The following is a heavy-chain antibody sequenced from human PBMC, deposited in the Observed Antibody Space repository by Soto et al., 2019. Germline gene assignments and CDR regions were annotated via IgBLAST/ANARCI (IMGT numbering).Heavy chain of an antibody. J-gene: IGHJ4*02. D-gene: IGHD1-26*01. CDR3: ARDFISGKYFGY. CDR2: INGYNGNT. CDR1: TYTFNNYD. V-gene: IGHV1-18*04. Sequence: GASVKVSCKASTYTFNNYDINWVRQVPGQGLEWMGWINGYNGNTNYAQKFQGRLTMTTDTPTSTAYMEIKSLRQDDTAVYYCARDFISGKYFGYWGQGTPVTVSS.